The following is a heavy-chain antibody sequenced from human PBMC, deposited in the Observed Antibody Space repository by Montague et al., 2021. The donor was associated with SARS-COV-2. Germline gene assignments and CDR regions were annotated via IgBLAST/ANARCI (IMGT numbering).Heavy chain of an antibody. CDR1: GASISGYTYF. D-gene: IGHD1-7*01. Sequence: SETLSLTCTVSGASISGYTYFWGWIRQPPGKGLEWIASVYYSGSTYYNPCLKSRVTISVDTSKNQSSLQVSSVTAADSAIYYCARHRVASGWNYFDPWGRGTLVTVSS. CDR2: VYYSGST. J-gene: IGHJ5*02. CDR3: ARHRVASGWNYFDP. V-gene: IGHV4-39*01.